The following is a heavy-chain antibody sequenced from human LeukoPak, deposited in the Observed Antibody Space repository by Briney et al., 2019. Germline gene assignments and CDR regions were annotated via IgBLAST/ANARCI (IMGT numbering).Heavy chain of an antibody. J-gene: IGHJ4*02. CDR1: GGTFSSYA. D-gene: IGHD6-19*01. Sequence: ASVKVSCKASGGTFSSYAISWVRQAPGQGLEWMGWISAYNGNTNYAQKLQGRVTVTTDTSTSTAYMELRSLRSDDTAVYYCARDNAIAVAVDSDYWGQGTLVTVSS. CDR2: ISAYNGNT. V-gene: IGHV1-18*01. CDR3: ARDNAIAVAVDSDY.